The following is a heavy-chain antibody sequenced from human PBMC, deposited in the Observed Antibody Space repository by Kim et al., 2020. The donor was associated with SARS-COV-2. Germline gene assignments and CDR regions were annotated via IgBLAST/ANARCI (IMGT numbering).Heavy chain of an antibody. V-gene: IGHV4-39*07. J-gene: IGHJ4*02. CDR2: IYISGTT. D-gene: IGHD2-8*01. CDR1: DDSLTSSYYF. Sequence: SETLSLTCHVSDDSLTSSYYFWSWVRQPPGKGLEWIGSIYISGTTYYNPSLKSRVTVSTDTSKRQFSLKITAVTAADTAVYFCARGLYALSLDYGGQGTL. CDR3: ARGLYALSLDY.